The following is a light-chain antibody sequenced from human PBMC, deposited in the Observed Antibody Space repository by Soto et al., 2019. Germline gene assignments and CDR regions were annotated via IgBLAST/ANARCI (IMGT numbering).Light chain of an antibody. CDR3: SSYTSSSTLYV. Sequence: QAVLTQPASVSGTPGQSITISCTGTSSDVGGYNYVSWYQKHPGKAPKLMIYDVSNRPSGVSNRFSGSKSGNTASLTISGLQAEDEADYYSSSYTSSSTLYVFGTGTKLTVL. V-gene: IGLV2-14*01. CDR2: DVS. CDR1: SSDVGGYNY. J-gene: IGLJ1*01.